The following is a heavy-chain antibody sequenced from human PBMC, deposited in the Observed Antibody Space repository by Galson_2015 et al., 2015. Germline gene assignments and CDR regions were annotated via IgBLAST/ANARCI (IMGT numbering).Heavy chain of an antibody. CDR1: GYTFTGYY. CDR3: ARDAGGCTNGVCYSHWFDP. CDR2: INPNSGGT. Sequence: SVKVSCKASGYTFTGYYMHWVRQAPGQGLEWMGWINPNSGGTNYAQKFQGWVTMTRDTSISTAYMELSRLRSDDTAVYYCARDAGGCTNGVCYSHWFDPWGQGTLVTVSS. V-gene: IGHV1-2*04. J-gene: IGHJ5*02. D-gene: IGHD2-8*01.